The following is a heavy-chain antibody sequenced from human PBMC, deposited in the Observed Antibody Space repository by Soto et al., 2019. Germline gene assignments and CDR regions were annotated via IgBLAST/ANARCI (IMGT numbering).Heavy chain of an antibody. CDR3: ARLGADNFDY. D-gene: IGHD1-26*01. CDR1: GGTFSSYT. CDR2: IIPILGIA. V-gene: IGHV1-69*02. Sequence: QVQLVQSGAEVKKPGSSVKVSCKASGGTFSSYTISWVRQAPGQGLEWMGRIIPILGIANYAQKFQGRVTITADKSTSTAYMELSSLRSEDTAVYYCARLGADNFDYWGQGTLVTVSS. J-gene: IGHJ4*02.